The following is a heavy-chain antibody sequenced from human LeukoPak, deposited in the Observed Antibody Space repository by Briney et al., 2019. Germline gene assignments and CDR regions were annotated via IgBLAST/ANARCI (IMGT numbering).Heavy chain of an antibody. Sequence: ASVKVSCKASGYTFTSYGINWVRQAPGQGLEWMGWISAYNGDTSYAQKLQGRVTMTTDTSTSTAYMELRSLRSDDTAVYYCARRFHSSGWYYFDYWGQGTLVTVSS. CDR3: ARRFHSSGWYYFDY. V-gene: IGHV1-18*01. CDR1: GYTFTSYG. CDR2: ISAYNGDT. J-gene: IGHJ4*02. D-gene: IGHD6-19*01.